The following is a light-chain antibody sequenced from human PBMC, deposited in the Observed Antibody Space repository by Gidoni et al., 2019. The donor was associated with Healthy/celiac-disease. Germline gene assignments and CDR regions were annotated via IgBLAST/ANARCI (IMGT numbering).Light chain of an antibody. CDR3: QQSYSTPI. J-gene: IGKJ2*01. CDR2: AAS. V-gene: IGKV1-39*01. Sequence: DIQMTQSPSSLPASVGDRVTITCRASQSISSYLNWYQQKPGKAPKLLIYAASSLQSGVPSRFSGSGSGTDFTLTISSLQPEDFATYYCQQSYSTPIFXQXTKLEIK. CDR1: QSISSY.